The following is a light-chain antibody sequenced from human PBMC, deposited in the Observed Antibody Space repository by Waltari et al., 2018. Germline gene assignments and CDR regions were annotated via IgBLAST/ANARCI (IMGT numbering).Light chain of an antibody. V-gene: IGLV2-23*02. CDR2: AVN. CDR1: SNDIGSYDL. Sequence: QSALTQPASMSGSPGQSITISCAGTSNDIGSYDLVSWYQQHPGKAPKVMIYAVNKRPSGVSNRFAGSKSGNTASLTISGLQAEDEADYYCCSYASSDTFLYVFGSGAKVTVL. J-gene: IGLJ1*01. CDR3: CSYASSDTFLYV.